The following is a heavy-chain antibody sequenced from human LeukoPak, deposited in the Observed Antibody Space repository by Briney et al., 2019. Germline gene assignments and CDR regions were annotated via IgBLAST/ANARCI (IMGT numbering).Heavy chain of an antibody. CDR1: GYTFTYRY. D-gene: IGHD5-12*01. Sequence: ASVKVSCKASGYTFTYRYLHWVRQAPGQGLEWMGWINPNSGGTNYAQKFQGRVTMTRDTSISTAYMELSRLRSDDTAVYYCARDVRRDGYTYFDYWGQGTLVTVSS. CDR2: INPNSGGT. V-gene: IGHV1-2*02. CDR3: ARDVRRDGYTYFDY. J-gene: IGHJ4*02.